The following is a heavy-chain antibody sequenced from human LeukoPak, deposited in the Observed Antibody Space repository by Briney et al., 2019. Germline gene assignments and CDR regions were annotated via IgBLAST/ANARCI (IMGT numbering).Heavy chain of an antibody. Sequence: SETLSLTCAVYGGSFSGYYWSWIRQPPGKGLEWIGEINHSGSTNYNPSLKSRVTISVDTSKNQFSLKLSSVTAADTAVYYCARSRLTWTTAAGVRYFDYWGQGTLVTVSS. CDR3: ARSRLTWTTAAGVRYFDY. D-gene: IGHD2-21*02. CDR1: GGSFSGYY. V-gene: IGHV4-34*01. CDR2: INHSGST. J-gene: IGHJ4*02.